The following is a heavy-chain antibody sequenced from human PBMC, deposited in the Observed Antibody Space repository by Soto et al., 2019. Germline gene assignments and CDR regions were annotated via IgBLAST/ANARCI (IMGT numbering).Heavy chain of an antibody. V-gene: IGHV4-39*01. Sequence: SETLSITCTVSGGSISSRSYYWGWIRQPPGKGLEWIGSIYYSGSTYYNPSLKSRVTISVDTSKNQFSLKLSSVTAADTAVYYCARSYYDFWSGYYGAFDIWGQGTMVTVSS. CDR1: GGSISSRSYY. J-gene: IGHJ3*02. CDR3: ARSYYDFWSGYYGAFDI. D-gene: IGHD3-3*01. CDR2: IYYSGST.